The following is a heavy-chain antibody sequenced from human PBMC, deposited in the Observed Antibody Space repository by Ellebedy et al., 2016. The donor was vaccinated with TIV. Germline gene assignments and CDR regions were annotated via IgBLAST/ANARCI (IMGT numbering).Heavy chain of an antibody. J-gene: IGHJ1*01. CDR3: TATYVVVVTAIPYYFQH. Sequence: PGGSLRLSCAVSGFSLSDYAMHWVRQAPGKGLEYVSAISSNGGTTYYADSVKGRFTISRDISKKTLYLEMGGLRADDMAVYYCTATYVVVVTAIPYYFQHWGQGTLVTVSS. CDR1: GFSLSDYA. D-gene: IGHD2-21*02. V-gene: IGHV3-64*02. CDR2: ISSNGGTT.